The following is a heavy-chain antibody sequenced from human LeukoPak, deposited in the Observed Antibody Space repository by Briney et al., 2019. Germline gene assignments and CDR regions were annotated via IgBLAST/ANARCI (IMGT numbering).Heavy chain of an antibody. V-gene: IGHV3-21*04. CDR1: GFTFSSYT. CDR3: ARHSLNYYFAAFEI. D-gene: IGHD3-22*01. CDR2: ISGSSSFM. J-gene: IGHJ3*02. Sequence: PGGSLRLSCAASGFTFSSYTMNWVRQAPGKGLEWVSSISGSSSFMYFADSVKGRFTISRDNAENSLYLQMNSLRAEDTAVYYCARHSLNYYFAAFEIWGQGTKVTVSS.